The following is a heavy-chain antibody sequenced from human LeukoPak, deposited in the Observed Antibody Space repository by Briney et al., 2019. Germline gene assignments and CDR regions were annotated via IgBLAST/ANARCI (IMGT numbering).Heavy chain of an antibody. V-gene: IGHV3-21*01. CDR3: ARVPARQLGEYYFDY. D-gene: IGHD6-6*01. Sequence: GGSLRLSCAASGFTFSSYSMNWVRQAPGKGLEWVSSISSSSSYIYYADSVKGRFTISRDNAKNLLYLQMNSLRAEDTAVYYCARVPARQLGEYYFDYWGQGTLVTVSS. CDR2: ISSSSSYI. J-gene: IGHJ4*02. CDR1: GFTFSSYS.